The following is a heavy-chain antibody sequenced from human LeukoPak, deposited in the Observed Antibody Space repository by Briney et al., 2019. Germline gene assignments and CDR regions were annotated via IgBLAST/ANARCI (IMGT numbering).Heavy chain of an antibody. CDR1: GFTFDDYA. D-gene: IGHD6-19*01. CDR2: ISWNSGSI. J-gene: IGHJ4*02. CDR3: AKGPLGQWYFDY. V-gene: IGHV3-9*01. Sequence: PGGSLRLSCAASGFTFDDYAMHWVRQAPGKGLEWVSGISWNSGSIGYADSVKGRFTISRDNAKNSLYLQMNSLRAEDTALYYCAKGPLGQWYFDYWGQGTLVTVSS.